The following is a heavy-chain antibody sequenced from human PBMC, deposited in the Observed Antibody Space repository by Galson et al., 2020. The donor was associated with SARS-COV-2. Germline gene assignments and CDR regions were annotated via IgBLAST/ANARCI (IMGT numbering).Heavy chain of an antibody. J-gene: IGHJ3*02. Sequence: SETLSLTCAVYGGSFSGYYRSWIRQPPGKGLEWIGEINHSGSNNYNPSRKSRVTISVETSKNQFALKLSSVTAADTAVYYCAGADSSSYAFDIWGQGTMVTVSS. V-gene: IGHV4-34*01. D-gene: IGHD6-6*01. CDR2: INHSGSN. CDR3: AGADSSSYAFDI. CDR1: GGSFSGYY.